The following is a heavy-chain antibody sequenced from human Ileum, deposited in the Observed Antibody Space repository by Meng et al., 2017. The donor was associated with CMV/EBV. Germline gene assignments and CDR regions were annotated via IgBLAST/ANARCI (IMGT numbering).Heavy chain of an antibody. CDR1: GFTFSSYG. CDR3: ASRGDFDF. Sequence: LRLSCVASGFTFSSYGFHWVRQAPGKCLEWVAIITPDGSHKYYGDSVKGRFLISRDNSKNTLYLQMNSLRPEDTAVYYCASRGDFDFWGQGTLVTVSS. D-gene: IGHD3-10*01. V-gene: IGHV3-30*03. CDR2: ITPDGSHK. J-gene: IGHJ4*02.